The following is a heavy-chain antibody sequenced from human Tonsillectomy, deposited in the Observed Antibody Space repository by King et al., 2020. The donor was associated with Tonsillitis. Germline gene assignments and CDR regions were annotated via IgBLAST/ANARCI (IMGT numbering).Heavy chain of an antibody. CDR2: ISYDGSNK. J-gene: IGHJ4*02. CDR3: AKTVGDDYGDYGSDY. V-gene: IGHV3-33*05. CDR1: GFTFSSYG. D-gene: IGHD4-17*01. Sequence: VQLVESGGGVVQPGTSLRLSCAASGFTFSSYGIHWVRQAPGKGLEWVAVISYDGSNKYYADSVKGRFTISRDNSKNTLHLQMNSLRAEDTAVYYCAKTVGDDYGDYGSDYWGQGTLVTVSS.